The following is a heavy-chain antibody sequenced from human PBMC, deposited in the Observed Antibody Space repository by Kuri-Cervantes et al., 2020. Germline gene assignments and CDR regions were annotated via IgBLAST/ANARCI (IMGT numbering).Heavy chain of an antibody. CDR2: IYWDDDK. CDR3: AQNSGTLAGDYFDY. D-gene: IGHD6-19*01. V-gene: IGHV2-5*08. J-gene: IGHJ4*02. Sequence: SGPTLVKPTQTLTLTCTFSGFSLSTSGMCVSWIRQPPGKALEWLALIYWDDDKRYSPSLKSRLTITKDTSKNQVVLTMTNMDPVDTATYYCAQNSGTLAGDYFDYWGQGTLVTVSS. CDR1: GFSLSTSGMC.